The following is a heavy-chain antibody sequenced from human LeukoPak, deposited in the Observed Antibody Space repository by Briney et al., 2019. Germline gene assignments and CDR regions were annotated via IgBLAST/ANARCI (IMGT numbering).Heavy chain of an antibody. D-gene: IGHD3-22*01. V-gene: IGHV3-48*01. J-gene: IGHJ4*02. CDR2: ISSSSGTI. Sequence: GGSLRLSCAASGFTFSSHSMNWVRQAPGKGLEWVSYISSSSGTIYYGDSVKGRFTISRNNVKKSLYLQMNSLRAEDTAVYYCTITANYNDNSGYYDHFDYWGQGTLVTVSS. CDR3: TITANYNDNSGYYDHFDY. CDR1: GFTFSSHS.